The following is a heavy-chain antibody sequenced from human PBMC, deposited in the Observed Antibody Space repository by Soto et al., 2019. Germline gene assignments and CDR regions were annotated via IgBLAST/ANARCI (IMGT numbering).Heavy chain of an antibody. CDR2: IMPIVGSP. CDR1: GGTFSSFA. J-gene: IGHJ6*02. D-gene: IGHD7-27*01. V-gene: IGHV1-69*12. CDR3: ALGNAMDV. Sequence: QVQLVQSGAEVKRPGSSVKVSCKASGGTFSSFAINWVRQAPGQGLEWMGGIMPIVGSPNYAQKFQGRVTITADESTSAVYMQLGGLRSDDTAVYYCALGNAMDVWGQGTTVTVSS.